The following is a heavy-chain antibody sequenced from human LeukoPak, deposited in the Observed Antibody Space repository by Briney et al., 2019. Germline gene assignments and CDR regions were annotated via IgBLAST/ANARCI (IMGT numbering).Heavy chain of an antibody. J-gene: IGHJ4*02. Sequence: PGGSLRLSCAASGFTFSDYYMSWIRQAPGKGLEWVSYISSSGSTIYYADSVKGRFTISRDRSKDTVYLQMNGLRAEDTAVYYCARVEDYDILTGFDYWGQGILVTVSS. V-gene: IGHV3-11*04. CDR3: ARVEDYDILTGFDY. CDR1: GFTFSDYY. D-gene: IGHD3-9*01. CDR2: ISSSGSTI.